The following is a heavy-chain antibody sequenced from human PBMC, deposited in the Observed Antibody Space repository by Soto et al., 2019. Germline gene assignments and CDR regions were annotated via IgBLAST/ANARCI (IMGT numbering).Heavy chain of an antibody. J-gene: IGHJ4*02. Sequence: PGGSLRLACAASGFTFSSYAMHWVRQAPGKGLEWVAVILYDGSNKYYADSVKGRFTISRDNSKNTLYLQMNSLRAEDTAVYYCARVGKVVAASYFFDFLAQGDVVTVSS. CDR3: ARVGKVVAASYFFDF. D-gene: IGHD2-15*01. CDR2: ILYDGSNK. CDR1: GFTFSSYA. V-gene: IGHV3-30-3*01.